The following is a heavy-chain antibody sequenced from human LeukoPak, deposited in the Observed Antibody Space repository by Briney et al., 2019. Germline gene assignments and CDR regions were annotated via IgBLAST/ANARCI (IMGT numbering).Heavy chain of an antibody. CDR3: ARDGRYYDSSGYYYFFYYYGMDV. J-gene: IGHJ6*02. D-gene: IGHD3-22*01. CDR2: INTNTGNP. CDR1: GYTFTSYA. V-gene: IGHV7-4-1*02. Sequence: GASVKVSCKASGYTFTSYAMNWVRQAPGQGLEWMGWINTNTGNPTYAQGFTGRFVFSLDTSVSTAYLQISSLKAEDTAVYYCARDGRYYDSSGYYYFFYYYGMDVWGQGTTVTVSS.